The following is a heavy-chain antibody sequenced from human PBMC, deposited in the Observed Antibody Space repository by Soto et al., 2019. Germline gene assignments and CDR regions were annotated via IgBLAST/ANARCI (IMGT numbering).Heavy chain of an antibody. Sequence: SETLSLTCAVYGGSFSGYYWSWIRQPPGKGLEWIGEINHSGSTNYNPSLKSRVTISVDTSKHQFSLKLSSVTAADTAVYYCARVITMVRGVGMDVWGQGTTVTVSS. CDR2: INHSGST. CDR3: ARVITMVRGVGMDV. CDR1: GGSFSGYY. J-gene: IGHJ6*02. D-gene: IGHD3-10*01. V-gene: IGHV4-34*01.